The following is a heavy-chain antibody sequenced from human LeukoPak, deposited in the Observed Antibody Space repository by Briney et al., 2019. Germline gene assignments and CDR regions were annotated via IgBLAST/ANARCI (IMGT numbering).Heavy chain of an antibody. CDR1: GGSINRNY. J-gene: IGHJ3*02. CDR3: ARDPAI. Sequence: SETLSLTCTVSGGSINRNYWSWIRQPAGKGLEWMGRVYSRGSITYNPSLESRVTISVDTSKNQFSLKLSSVTAADTAVYYCARDPAIWGQGTMVTVSS. CDR2: VYSRGSI. V-gene: IGHV4-4*07.